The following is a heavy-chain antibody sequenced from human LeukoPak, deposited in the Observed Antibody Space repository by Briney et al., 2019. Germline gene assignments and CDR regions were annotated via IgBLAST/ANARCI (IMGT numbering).Heavy chain of an antibody. Sequence: ASVKVSCKASGYTFTGYYMHWVRQAPGQGLEWMGIINPSGGSTSYAQKFQGRVTMTRDMSTSTVYMELSRLRSDDTAVYYCARGGYCTNGVCYTDNWFDPWGQGTLVTVSS. D-gene: IGHD2-8*01. V-gene: IGHV1-46*01. CDR1: GYTFTGYY. J-gene: IGHJ5*02. CDR3: ARGGYCTNGVCYTDNWFDP. CDR2: INPSGGST.